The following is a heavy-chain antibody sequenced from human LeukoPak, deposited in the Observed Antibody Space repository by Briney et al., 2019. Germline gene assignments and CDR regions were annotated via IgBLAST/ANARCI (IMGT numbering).Heavy chain of an antibody. V-gene: IGHV4-30-4*01. CDR2: ISYSGSP. CDR3: ARVPYGSGTYYFDS. D-gene: IGHD3-10*01. CDR1: GGSINSGDSY. Sequence: SETLSLTCTVSGGSINSGDSYWSWIRQPPGKSLEWIGYISYSGSPYYNPSLRGRVAVSGDTSENQFFLRLGSVTAADTAVYYCARVPYGSGTYYFDSWGQGILVTVSS. J-gene: IGHJ4*02.